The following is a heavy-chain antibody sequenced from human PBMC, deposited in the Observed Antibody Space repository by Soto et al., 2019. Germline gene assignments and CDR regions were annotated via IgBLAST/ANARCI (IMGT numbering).Heavy chain of an antibody. J-gene: IGHJ5*02. CDR2: INHSGST. Sequence: PSETLSLTCAVYGGSFSGYYWSWIRQPPGKGLEWIGEINHSGSTNYNPSLKSRVTISVDTSKNQFSLKLSSVTAADTAVYYCARGGTGPLHQLLGSGDWFDPWGQGTLVTVSS. CDR3: ARGGTGPLHQLLGSGDWFDP. D-gene: IGHD2-2*01. CDR1: GGSFSGYY. V-gene: IGHV4-34*01.